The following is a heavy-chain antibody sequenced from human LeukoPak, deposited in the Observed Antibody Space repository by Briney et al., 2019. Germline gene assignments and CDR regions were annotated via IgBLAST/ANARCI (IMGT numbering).Heavy chain of an antibody. J-gene: IGHJ4*02. CDR1: GYTFTGYY. D-gene: IGHD3-3*01. CDR3: ARPNFWSGYYQGY. CDR2: INPNSGGT. Sequence: ASVKVSCKASGYTFTGYYMHWVRQAPGQGLEWMGWINPNSGGTNYAQKFQGKVTMTRDTSISTAYMELSRLRSDDTAVYYCARPNFWSGYYQGYWGQGTLVTVSS. V-gene: IGHV1-2*02.